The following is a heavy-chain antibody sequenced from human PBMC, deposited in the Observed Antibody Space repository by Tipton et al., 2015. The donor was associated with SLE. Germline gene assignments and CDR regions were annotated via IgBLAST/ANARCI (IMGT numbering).Heavy chain of an antibody. J-gene: IGHJ4*01. CDR2: ISSSSSYI. Sequence: SLRLSCAASGFTFSSSSMHWVRQAPGKGLAWVSSISSSSSYIYYADSVKGRFTISRDNAKNSLYLQMNSLRAEDTAVYYCARDPPTGGGLFVYWGHAALLTRSP. CDR3: ARDPPTGGGLFVY. D-gene: IGHD2-8*02. CDR1: GFTFSSSS. V-gene: IGHV3-21*01.